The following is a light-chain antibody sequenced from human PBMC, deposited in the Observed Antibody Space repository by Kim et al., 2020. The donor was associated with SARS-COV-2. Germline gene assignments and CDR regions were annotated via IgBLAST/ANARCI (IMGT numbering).Light chain of an antibody. CDR3: QAWDSSTAWV. V-gene: IGLV3-1*01. J-gene: IGLJ3*02. CDR1: KLGDKY. CDR2: QDS. Sequence: SYELTQPPSVSVSPGQTASITCSGDKLGDKYACWYQQKPGQYHVLVIYQDSKRPSGIPERFSGSNSGNTATLTISGTQAMAEADYYCQAWDSSTAWVFGG.